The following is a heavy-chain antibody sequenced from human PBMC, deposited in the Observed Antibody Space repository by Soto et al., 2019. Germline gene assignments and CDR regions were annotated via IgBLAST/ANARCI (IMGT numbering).Heavy chain of an antibody. CDR1: GGTFSSYA. CDR3: ARDTKYYYDSSGYCPSGWFDP. Sequence: QVQLVQSGAEVKKPGSSVKVSCKASGGTFSSYAISWVRQAPGQGLEWMGGIIPIFGTANYAQKFQGRVTITEDKSTSTAYMELSSLRSEVTAVYYCARDTKYYYDSSGYCPSGWFDPWGKGTLVTVSS. J-gene: IGHJ5*02. V-gene: IGHV1-69*06. CDR2: IIPIFGTA. D-gene: IGHD3-22*01.